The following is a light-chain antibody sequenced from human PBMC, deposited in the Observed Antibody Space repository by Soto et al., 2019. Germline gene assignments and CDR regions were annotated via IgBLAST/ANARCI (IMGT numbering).Light chain of an antibody. CDR1: SSDVGGYNY. CDR2: DVS. V-gene: IGLV2-14*01. J-gene: IGLJ2*01. CDR3: SSYTSSSIYVV. Sequence: QSALTQPASVSGSPGQSITISCTGTSSDVGGYNYVSWYQQHPGKAPKLMIYDVSNRPSGVSNRFSGCKSGNTASLTISGLQAEDEADYYCSSYTSSSIYVVFGGGTKVTVL.